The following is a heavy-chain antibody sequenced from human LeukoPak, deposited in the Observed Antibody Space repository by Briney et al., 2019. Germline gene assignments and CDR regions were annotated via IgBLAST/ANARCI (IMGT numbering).Heavy chain of an antibody. CDR2: ISDSGGST. Sequence: GGSLRLSCAASGFTFSSYAMSWVRQAPGKGLEWVSTISDSGGSTYYAGSVKGRFTISRDNSKNTLYLQMNSLRAEDTAVYYCAKGAVGPNTPFDYWGQGTLVTVSS. V-gene: IGHV3-23*01. J-gene: IGHJ4*02. D-gene: IGHD6-19*01. CDR1: GFTFSSYA. CDR3: AKGAVGPNTPFDY.